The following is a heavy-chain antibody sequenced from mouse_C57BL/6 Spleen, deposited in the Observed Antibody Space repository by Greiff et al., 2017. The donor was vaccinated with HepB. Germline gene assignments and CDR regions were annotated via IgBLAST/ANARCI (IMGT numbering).Heavy chain of an antibody. CDR1: GYSITSGYY. Sequence: VQLQQSGPGLVKPSQSLSLTCSVTGYSITSGYYWNWIRQFPGNKLEWMGYISYDGSNNYNPSLKNRISITRDTSKNQFFLKLNSVTTEDTATYYCARASSDYYGSSYDAMDYWGQGTSVTVSS. CDR3: ARASSDYYGSSYDAMDY. J-gene: IGHJ4*01. V-gene: IGHV3-6*01. CDR2: ISYDGSN. D-gene: IGHD1-1*01.